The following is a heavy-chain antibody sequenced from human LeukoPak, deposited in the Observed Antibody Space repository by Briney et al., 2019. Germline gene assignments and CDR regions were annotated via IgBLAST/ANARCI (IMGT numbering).Heavy chain of an antibody. J-gene: IGHJ4*02. Sequence: SETLSLTCTVSGGSISSHYWSWIRQPPGKGLEWIGYIYYSGSTNYNPSLKSRVTISVDTSKNQFSLKLSSVTAADTAVYYCASSSGSYSLGFDYWGQGTLVTVSP. CDR2: IYYSGST. CDR3: ASSSGSYSLGFDY. V-gene: IGHV4-59*08. CDR1: GGSISSHY. D-gene: IGHD1-26*01.